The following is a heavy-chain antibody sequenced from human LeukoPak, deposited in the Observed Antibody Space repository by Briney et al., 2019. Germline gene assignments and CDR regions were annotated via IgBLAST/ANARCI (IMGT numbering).Heavy chain of an antibody. D-gene: IGHD3-22*01. Sequence: GSLILSCAASGFTFSSYWMSWVRQAPGKGLEWVANIKQDGSEKYYVDSVKGRFTISRDNAKNSLYLQMNSLRAEDTAVYYCARVGLLTTYYYDSRDAFDIWGQGTMVTVSS. CDR2: IKQDGSEK. V-gene: IGHV3-7*03. J-gene: IGHJ3*02. CDR3: ARVGLLTTYYYDSRDAFDI. CDR1: GFTFSSYW.